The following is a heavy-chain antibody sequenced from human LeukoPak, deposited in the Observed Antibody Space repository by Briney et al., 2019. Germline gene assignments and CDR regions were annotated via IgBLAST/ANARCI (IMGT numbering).Heavy chain of an antibody. CDR1: GFSLSTSGMR. CDR2: IGWDDDK. CDR3: ARMGYSGNYWTSFDY. D-gene: IGHD1-26*01. V-gene: IGHV2-70*04. J-gene: IGHJ4*02. Sequence: SGPALVKPTQPLTLTCTFSGFSLSTSGMRVSWIRQPPGKALEWLARIGWDDDKFYRTSLKTRLTISKDTSKNQVVLTMTNMDPVDTATYYCARMGYSGNYWTSFDYWGQGTLVTVSS.